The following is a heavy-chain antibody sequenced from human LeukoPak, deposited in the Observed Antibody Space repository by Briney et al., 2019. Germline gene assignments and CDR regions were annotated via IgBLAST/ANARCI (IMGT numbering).Heavy chain of an antibody. CDR2: IYYSGST. CDR3: ARRNGQDIVPTFRRRYYFDY. D-gene: IGHD5-12*01. V-gene: IGHV4-39*07. Sequence: PSETLSLTCTVSGGSISSSTYYWGWIRQPPGKGLEWIGSIYYSGSTHYNPSLKSRVTISVDTSKNQFSLKLSSVTAADTAVYYCARRNGQDIVPTFRRRYYFDYWGQGTLVTVSS. CDR1: GGSISSSTYY. J-gene: IGHJ4*02.